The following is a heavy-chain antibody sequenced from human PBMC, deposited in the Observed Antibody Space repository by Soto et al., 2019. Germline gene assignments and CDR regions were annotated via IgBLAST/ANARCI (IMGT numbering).Heavy chain of an antibody. Sequence: GGSLRLSCAASGFTFSSYAMSWVRQAPGKGLEWVSAISGSGGSTYYADSVKGRFTISRDNSKNALYLQMNSLRAEDTAVYYCAKCPGEAPVSDWFDPWGQGTLVTVS. J-gene: IGHJ5*02. D-gene: IGHD3-16*01. CDR3: AKCPGEAPVSDWFDP. CDR1: GFTFSSYA. V-gene: IGHV3-23*01. CDR2: ISGSGGST.